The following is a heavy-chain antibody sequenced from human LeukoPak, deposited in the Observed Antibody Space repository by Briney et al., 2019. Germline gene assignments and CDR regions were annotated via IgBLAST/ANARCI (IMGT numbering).Heavy chain of an antibody. J-gene: IGHJ6*03. V-gene: IGHV3-7*01. Sequence: PGGSLRLSCAASGFTFSSYSMNWVRQAPGKGLEWVASIKQDGSDKYYVDSVKGRFTISRDNAKNSLYLQMNSLRAEDTAVYYCARGVRIVAGKFRRDYYMDVWGKGTTVTVFS. CDR1: GFTFSSYS. CDR3: ARGVRIVAGKFRRDYYMDV. CDR2: IKQDGSDK. D-gene: IGHD6-19*01.